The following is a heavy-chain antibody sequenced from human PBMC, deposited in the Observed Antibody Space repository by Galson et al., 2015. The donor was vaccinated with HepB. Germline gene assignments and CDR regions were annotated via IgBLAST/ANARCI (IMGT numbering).Heavy chain of an antibody. V-gene: IGHV3-30*04. Sequence: SLRLSCAASGFTFSSYAMHWVRQAPGKGLEWVAVISYDGSNKYYADSVKGRFTISRDNSKDTLYLQMNSLRAEDTAVYYCARDRYYYDSSGYPHLDYWGQGTLVTVSS. CDR1: GFTFSSYA. CDR2: ISYDGSNK. J-gene: IGHJ4*02. CDR3: ARDRYYYDSSGYPHLDY. D-gene: IGHD3-22*01.